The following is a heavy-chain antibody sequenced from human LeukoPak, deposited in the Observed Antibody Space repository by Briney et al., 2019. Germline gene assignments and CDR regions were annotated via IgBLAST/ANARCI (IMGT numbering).Heavy chain of an antibody. D-gene: IGHD3-22*01. V-gene: IGHV3-30*18. J-gene: IGHJ4*02. Sequence: PGGSLRLSCAASGFSFSSYGMHWVRQAPGKGLEWVAVISYDGSNEYFADSVKGRFTVSRDNSKNTLYLQMNSLRPEDTAVYYCAKIPFYYDSSGYYDYWGQGTLVTVSS. CDR3: AKIPFYYDSSGYYDY. CDR2: ISYDGSNE. CDR1: GFSFSSYG.